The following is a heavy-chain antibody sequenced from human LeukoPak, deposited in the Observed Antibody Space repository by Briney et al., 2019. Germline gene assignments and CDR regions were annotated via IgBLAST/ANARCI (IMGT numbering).Heavy chain of an antibody. Sequence: GESLNISCKGAGYSFSSYWIGWVRQMPGKGLEWMGIIYPGDSDARYSSSFEGQVTISVDKSISTAYLQWSSLKASDTAMYYCARLSSSWLAVDSWGQGTLVTVSS. CDR2: IYPGDSDA. V-gene: IGHV5-51*01. CDR3: ARLSSSWLAVDS. CDR1: GYSFSSYW. D-gene: IGHD6-13*01. J-gene: IGHJ4*02.